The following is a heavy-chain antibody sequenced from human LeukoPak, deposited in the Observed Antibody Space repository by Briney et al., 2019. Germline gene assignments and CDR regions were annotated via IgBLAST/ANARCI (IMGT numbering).Heavy chain of an antibody. Sequence: PGGSLRLSCAASGFTFSSYGMHWVRQAPGKGLEWVAVMSYDGSNKYYADSVKGRFTISRDNSKNTLYLQMNSLRAEDPAVYYCAKPMYSSSWYNDYWGQGTLVTVSS. CDR3: AKPMYSSSWYNDY. V-gene: IGHV3-30*18. CDR1: GFTFSSYG. CDR2: MSYDGSNK. J-gene: IGHJ4*02. D-gene: IGHD6-13*01.